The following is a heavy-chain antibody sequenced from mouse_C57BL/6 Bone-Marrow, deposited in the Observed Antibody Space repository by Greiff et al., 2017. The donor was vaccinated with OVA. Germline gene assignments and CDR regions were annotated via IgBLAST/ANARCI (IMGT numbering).Heavy chain of an antibody. J-gene: IGHJ3*01. CDR2: INPSNGGT. CDR1: GYTFTSYW. CDR3: ARGGDGYYLPAWFAY. V-gene: IGHV1-53*01. Sequence: VKLVESGTELVKPGASVKLSCKASGYTFTSYWMHWVKQRPGQGLEWIGNINPSNGGTNYNEKFKSKATLTVDKSSSTAYMQLSSLTSEDSAVYYCARGGDGYYLPAWFAYWGQGTLVTVSA. D-gene: IGHD2-3*01.